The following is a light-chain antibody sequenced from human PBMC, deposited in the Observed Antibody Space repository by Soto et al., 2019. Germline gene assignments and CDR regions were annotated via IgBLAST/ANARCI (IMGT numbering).Light chain of an antibody. J-gene: IGLJ1*01. V-gene: IGLV3-25*02. CDR3: QSADTSGTYV. Sequence: SYELTQPPSVSVSPGQTARITCSGDALPKQYSYWYQQKPGQAPVLVIYKDTERPSGIPERFSASTSGTTVTLTISGVQAEDEADYYCQSADTSGTYVFATGTKVTVL. CDR2: KDT. CDR1: ALPKQY.